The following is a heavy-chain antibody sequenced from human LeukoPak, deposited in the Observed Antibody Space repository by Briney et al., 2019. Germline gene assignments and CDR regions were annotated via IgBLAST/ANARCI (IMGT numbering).Heavy chain of an antibody. CDR1: GFTFSNYG. Sequence: PGGSLRLSCAASGFTFSNYGMHWVRQAPGKGLEWVAVISYDGSNKYYADSVKGRFTISRDNSKNTLYLQMNSLRAEDTAVYYCARGYAVAGHFDYWGQGTLVTVSS. CDR3: ARGYAVAGHFDY. V-gene: IGHV3-30*19. D-gene: IGHD6-19*01. J-gene: IGHJ4*02. CDR2: ISYDGSNK.